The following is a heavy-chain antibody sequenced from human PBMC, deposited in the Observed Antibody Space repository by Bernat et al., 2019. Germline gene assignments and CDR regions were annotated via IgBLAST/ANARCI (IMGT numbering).Heavy chain of an antibody. CDR1: GFTFSSYA. D-gene: IGHD4-11*01. Sequence: EVQLLESGGGLVQPGGSLRLSCAASGFTFSSYAMSWVHQAPGKGLEWVSAISGSGGSTYYADSVKGRFTISRDNSKNTLYLQMNSLRAEDTAVYYCAKGDSNYEKGLDYWGQGTLVTVSS. CDR3: AKGDSNYEKGLDY. J-gene: IGHJ4*02. CDR2: ISGSGGST. V-gene: IGHV3-23*01.